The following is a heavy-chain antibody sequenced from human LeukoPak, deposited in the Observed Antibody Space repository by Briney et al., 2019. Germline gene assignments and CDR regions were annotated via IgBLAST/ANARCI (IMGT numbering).Heavy chain of an antibody. J-gene: IGHJ4*02. CDR1: GFTFSSYA. CDR3: AKTNHVLMVYATANDY. CDR2: ISGSGGST. D-gene: IGHD2-8*01. V-gene: IGHV3-23*01. Sequence: GGSLRLSCAASGFTFSSYAMSWVRQAPGKGLEWVSAISGSGGSTYYADSVKGRFTISRDNSKNTLYLQMNSLRAEDTAVYYCAKTNHVLMVYATANDYWGQGTLVTVSS.